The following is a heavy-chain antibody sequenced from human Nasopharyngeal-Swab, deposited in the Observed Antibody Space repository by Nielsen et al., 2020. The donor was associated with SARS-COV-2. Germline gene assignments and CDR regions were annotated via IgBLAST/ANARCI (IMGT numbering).Heavy chain of an antibody. V-gene: IGHV3-21*01. CDR3: ARSLILQRDAFDI. CDR1: GFTCSSYS. D-gene: IGHD1-1*01. J-gene: IGHJ3*02. CDR2: ISSSSSYI. Sequence: GGSLRLSCAASGFTCSSYSMNWVRQAPGKGLEWVSSISSSSSYIYYADSVKGRFTISRDNAKNTLYLQMNSLRAEDTAVYYCARSLILQRDAFDIWGQGTMVTVSS.